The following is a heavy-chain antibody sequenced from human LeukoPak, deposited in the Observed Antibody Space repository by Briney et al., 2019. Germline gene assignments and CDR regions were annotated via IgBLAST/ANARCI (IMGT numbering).Heavy chain of an antibody. D-gene: IGHD3-10*01. CDR1: GDSVSGYF. CDR3: ARWEVRLNAFEM. CDR2: NHHSGNT. J-gene: IGHJ3*02. Sequence: SETLSLTCIVSGDSVSGYFGNWIRQPPGRGREWIGYNHHSGNTMYNPSLKSRVTTSVDTSKNQFSLRMSSVTAADTAVYYCARWEVRLNAFEMWGQGTMVTVSS. V-gene: IGHV4-59*02.